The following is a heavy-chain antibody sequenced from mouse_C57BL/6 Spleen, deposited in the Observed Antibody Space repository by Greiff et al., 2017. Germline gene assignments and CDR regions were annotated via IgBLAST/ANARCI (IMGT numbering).Heavy chain of an antibody. CDR1: GYTFTSYW. Sequence: VQLQQPGAELVRPGSSVKLSCKASGYTFTSYWMHWVKQRPIQGLEWIGNIDPSDSETHYSQKFKDKATLTVDKSSSTAYMQLSSLTSEDSAVYYCARAIYDGYYYAMDYWGQGTSVTVSS. J-gene: IGHJ4*01. CDR3: ARAIYDGYYYAMDY. D-gene: IGHD2-3*01. V-gene: IGHV1-52*01. CDR2: IDPSDSET.